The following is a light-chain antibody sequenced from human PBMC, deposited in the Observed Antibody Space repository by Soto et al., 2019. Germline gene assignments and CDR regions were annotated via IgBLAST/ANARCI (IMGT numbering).Light chain of an antibody. Sequence: AIRMTQSPSSFSASTGDRVTITCRASQGISSYLAWYQQEPGKAPKLLIYAASSLQSGLPSRFSGSGSGTDFTLTISSLQPDDFATYYCQQYDSYPYTFGQGTKLEI. CDR2: AAS. J-gene: IGKJ2*01. CDR3: QQYDSYPYT. CDR1: QGISSY. V-gene: IGKV1-8*01.